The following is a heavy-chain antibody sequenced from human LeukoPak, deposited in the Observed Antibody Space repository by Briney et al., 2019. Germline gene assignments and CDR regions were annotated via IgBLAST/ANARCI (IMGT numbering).Heavy chain of an antibody. CDR3: AREARPDAFDI. V-gene: IGHV3-30-3*01. J-gene: IGHJ3*02. CDR1: GFTFSSYT. CDR2: IPYHENNK. Sequence: GGSMILSSEAYGFTFSSYTTHWVRQAPGKGLEWESLIPYHENNKYYADSVKGRYTISRDNSKNTLYLQMNSLRADDTAVYYCAREARPDAFDIWGQGTMVTVSS.